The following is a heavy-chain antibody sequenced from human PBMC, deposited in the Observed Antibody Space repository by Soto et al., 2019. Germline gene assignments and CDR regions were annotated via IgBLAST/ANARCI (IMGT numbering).Heavy chain of an antibody. CDR2: INGDGSGT. J-gene: IGHJ4*02. CDR1: GFTFSGSC. V-gene: IGHV3-74*01. CDR3: ARGIFGSGTANDY. D-gene: IGHD3-10*01. Sequence: EVQLVEYGGGLVQPGGSLRLSCAASGFTFSGSCMPWVRQAPGKGLVWVSRINGDGSGTSYADFVKGRFTISRDDAKNTLFLQMNGLRAEDTAVYYCARGIFGSGTANDYWGQGTLVTVSS.